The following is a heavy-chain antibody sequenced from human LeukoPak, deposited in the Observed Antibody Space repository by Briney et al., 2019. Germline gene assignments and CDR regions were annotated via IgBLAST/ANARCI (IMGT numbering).Heavy chain of an antibody. CDR3: ARINYDILPGYLGHFDY. CDR2: MNPNSGNT. V-gene: IGHV1-8*01. CDR1: GYTFTSYD. J-gene: IGHJ4*02. D-gene: IGHD3-9*01. Sequence: ASVKVSCKASGYTFTSYDINWVRQATGQGLEWMGWMNPNSGNTGYAQKSQGRVTMTRNTSISTAYMELSSLRSQDTAVYYCARINYDILPGYLGHFDYWGQGTLVTVSS.